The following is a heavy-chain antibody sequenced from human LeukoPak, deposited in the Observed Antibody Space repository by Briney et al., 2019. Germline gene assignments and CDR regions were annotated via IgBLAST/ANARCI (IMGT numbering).Heavy chain of an antibody. D-gene: IGHD6-6*01. CDR3: ASSAGGSSGAFDI. CDR1: GFTFSSYS. V-gene: IGHV3-21*01. J-gene: IGHJ3*02. Sequence: PGGSLRLSCAASGFTFSSYSMNWVRQAPGKGLEWVSSISSSSSYIYYTDSVKGRFTISRDNAKNSLYLQMNSLRAEDTAVYYCASSAGGSSGAFDIWGQGTMVTVSS. CDR2: ISSSSSYI.